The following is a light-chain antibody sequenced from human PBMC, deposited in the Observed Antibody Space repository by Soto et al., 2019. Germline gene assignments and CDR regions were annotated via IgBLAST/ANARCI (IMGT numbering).Light chain of an antibody. Sequence: DIQMTQSPSSLSASVGDRVTITCRASQSISSYLNWYQQKPGKAPKLVIYATSSLQSGVPSRFSGSGSGTDFTLTISSLQPEDFATYYCQQSYSFPRTFGQGTKVDIK. CDR3: QQSYSFPRT. V-gene: IGKV1-39*01. CDR1: QSISSY. J-gene: IGKJ1*01. CDR2: ATS.